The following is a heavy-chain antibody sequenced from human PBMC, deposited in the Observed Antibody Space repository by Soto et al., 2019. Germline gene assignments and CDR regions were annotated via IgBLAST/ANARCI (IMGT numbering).Heavy chain of an antibody. CDR3: ARDGIVSYFDY. Sequence: SETLSLTCTVSGGSISSYYWSWIRQPPGKGLEWIGHFYYSGSTNYDPSLKSRVTISVDTSKNQFSLKLSSVTAADTAVYYCARDGIVSYFDYWGQGTLVTVYS. CDR2: FYYSGST. D-gene: IGHD2-15*01. V-gene: IGHV4-59*01. CDR1: GGSISSYY. J-gene: IGHJ4*02.